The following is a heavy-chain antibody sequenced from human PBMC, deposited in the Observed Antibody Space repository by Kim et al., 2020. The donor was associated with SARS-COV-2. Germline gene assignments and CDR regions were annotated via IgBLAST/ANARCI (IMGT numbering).Heavy chain of an antibody. CDR3: TRDNPTVADFDS. CDR2: ISVDGSRG. D-gene: IGHD4-17*01. CDR1: GFNLGAYE. J-gene: IGHJ4*02. Sequence: GGSLRLSCATSGFNLGAYEMNWVRQAPGKGLEWVAYISVDGSRGEYADSVEGRFSIFKDNAQKSLILQMNSPRAEDTALYYCTRDNPTVADFDSWGQGTL. V-gene: IGHV3-48*03.